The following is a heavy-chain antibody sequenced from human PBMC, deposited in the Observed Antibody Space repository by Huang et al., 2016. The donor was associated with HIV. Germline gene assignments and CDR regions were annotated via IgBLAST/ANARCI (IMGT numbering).Heavy chain of an antibody. CDR3: ARREAAADNNWFDP. CDR2: IIPIIGTP. Sequence: GITWVRQAPGQGLEWMGGIIPIIGTPNYAQKFQGRVTITADESTSTAYMELSSLRSEETAGYYWARREAAADNNWFDPWGEGTVVTVSS. V-gene: IGHV1-69*01. CDR1: G. D-gene: IGHD6-13*01. J-gene: IGHJ5*02.